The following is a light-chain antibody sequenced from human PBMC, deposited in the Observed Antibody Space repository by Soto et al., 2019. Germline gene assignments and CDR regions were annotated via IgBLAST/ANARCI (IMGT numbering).Light chain of an antibody. Sequence: EIVLTQSPGTLSLSPGERATLSCRASQSVISSYLAWYQQKPGQAPRLLIYGASGSATGIPDRFSGSGSVIDFTLTISRLEPEDVAVYYCQQYGSSPTFGGGTKVEIK. V-gene: IGKV3-20*01. CDR1: QSVISSY. J-gene: IGKJ4*01. CDR2: GAS. CDR3: QQYGSSPT.